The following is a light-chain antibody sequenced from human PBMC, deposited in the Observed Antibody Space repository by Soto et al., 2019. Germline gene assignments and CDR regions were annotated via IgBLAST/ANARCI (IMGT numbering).Light chain of an antibody. CDR1: QSISGS. Sequence: DIQMTQSPSTLSASVGDRVTITCRASQSISGSLAWYQQKPGKAQKLLIYEPSNLKSGVPSRFSGSGSGTEYTLTISSLQPDDSASYYCQQYNGYWTFGQGTRVEIK. CDR2: EPS. V-gene: IGKV1-5*03. CDR3: QQYNGYWT. J-gene: IGKJ1*01.